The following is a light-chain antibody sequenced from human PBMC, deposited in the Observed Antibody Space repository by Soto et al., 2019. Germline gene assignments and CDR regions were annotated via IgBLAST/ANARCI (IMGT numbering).Light chain of an antibody. V-gene: IGKV3-20*01. CDR1: QSVSSSY. CDR3: QQYGSSPPLT. J-gene: IGKJ4*01. CDR2: GAS. Sequence: EIALTQSPGTLSLSPGERATLSCRASQSVSSSYLAWYQQKPGQAPRLLIYGASSRATGIPDRFSGSGSGTDFTLTISILEPEDFAVYYCQQYGSSPPLTFGGGTKVDIK.